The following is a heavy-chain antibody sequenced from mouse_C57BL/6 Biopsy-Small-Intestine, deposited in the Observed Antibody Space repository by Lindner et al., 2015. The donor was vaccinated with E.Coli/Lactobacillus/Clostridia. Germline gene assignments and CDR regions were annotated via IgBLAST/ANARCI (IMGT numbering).Heavy chain of an antibody. CDR3: ARDSYYGSAWFAY. D-gene: IGHD1-1*01. Sequence: VQLQESGGGLVKPGGSLKLSCAASGFTFSSYAMSWVRQTPEKRLEWVATISDGGSYTYYPDNVKGRFTISRDNAKNNLYLQMSHLKSEDTAMYYCARDSYYGSAWFAYWGPRDSGHCLC. V-gene: IGHV5-4*01. CDR2: ISDGGSYT. CDR1: GFTFSSYA. J-gene: IGHJ3*01.